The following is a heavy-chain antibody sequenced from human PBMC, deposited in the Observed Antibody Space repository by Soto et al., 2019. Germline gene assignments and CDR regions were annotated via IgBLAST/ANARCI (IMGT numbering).Heavy chain of an antibody. J-gene: IGHJ4*02. CDR3: ARDGDRVTARR. D-gene: IGHD7-27*01. V-gene: IGHV1-69*01. Sequence: QVQVVQSGAEVKQPGSSVKVSCKVSGGTFSTYSISWVRQAPGQGLEWVGGIIPIFGAAKHAQKFQGRVTITADDSTSTVYMELSGLRSEDTAVYFCARDGDRVTARRWGQGTLVTVSS. CDR2: IIPIFGAA. CDR1: GGTFSTYS.